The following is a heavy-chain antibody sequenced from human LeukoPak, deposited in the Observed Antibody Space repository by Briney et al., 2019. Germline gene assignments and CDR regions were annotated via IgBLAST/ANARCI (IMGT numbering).Heavy chain of an antibody. D-gene: IGHD3-22*01. J-gene: IGHJ4*02. CDR1: GYSISSAYY. CDR3: ARVDDPTTMIVE. V-gene: IGHV4-38-2*02. CDR2: IHHGGST. Sequence: SETLSLTCSVSGYSISSAYYWGWIRQPPGKGLEWIGSIHHGGSTYYNPSLKSRVTISVDTSKNQFSLKLTSVTAADTAVYYCARVDDPTTMIVEWGQGTLVTVSS.